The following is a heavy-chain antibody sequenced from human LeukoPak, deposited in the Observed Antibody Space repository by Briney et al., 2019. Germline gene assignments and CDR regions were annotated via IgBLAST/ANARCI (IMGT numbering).Heavy chain of an antibody. Sequence: QPGRSLRLSCAASGFTFDDYAMHWVRQAPGKGLEWVSVISWNSGSIGYADSVKGRFTISRDNAKNSLYLQMNSLRAEDMALYYCAKDSSSGSLDYWGQGTLVTVSS. CDR2: ISWNSGSI. CDR1: GFTFDDYA. J-gene: IGHJ4*02. V-gene: IGHV3-9*03. CDR3: AKDSSSGSLDY. D-gene: IGHD3-22*01.